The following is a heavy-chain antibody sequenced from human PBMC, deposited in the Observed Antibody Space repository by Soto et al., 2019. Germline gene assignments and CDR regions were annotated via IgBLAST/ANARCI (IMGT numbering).Heavy chain of an antibody. CDR1: GFSLSSSGVG. CDR3: ARSLRFTSQYYLEF. Sequence: QITLKESGPPLVKPTQTLTLTCTFSGFSLSSSGVGVGWIRQPPGKALEWLALIYLDNDKRYSPSLTSRLTITKDTSENLMVLTMTNMDPLDTATYYCARSLRFTSQYYLEFWGQGTLVTVS. V-gene: IGHV2-5*02. J-gene: IGHJ4*02. CDR2: IYLDNDK. D-gene: IGHD3-10*01.